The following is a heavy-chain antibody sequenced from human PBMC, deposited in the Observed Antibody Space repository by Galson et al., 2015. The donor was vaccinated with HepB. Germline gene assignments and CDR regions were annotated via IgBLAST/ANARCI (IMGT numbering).Heavy chain of an antibody. CDR3: AREYGQRVNFDC. CDR2: MKQDGSEK. D-gene: IGHD3-10*01. Sequence: SLRLSCAASGFIFRIYWMSWVRQAPGKGLEWVANMKQDGSEKYYADSVKGRFTISRDNAKNSLYLQMNSLRVEDTAVYYCAREYGQRVNFDCWGQGTLVTVSS. V-gene: IGHV3-7*01. CDR1: GFIFRIYW. J-gene: IGHJ4*02.